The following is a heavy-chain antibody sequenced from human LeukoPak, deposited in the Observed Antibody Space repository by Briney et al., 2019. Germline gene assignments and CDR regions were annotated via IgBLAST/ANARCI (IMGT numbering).Heavy chain of an antibody. V-gene: IGHV3-74*01. CDR2: INSDGSST. Sequence: GGSLRLSCAASGFTFSSYWMYRVRQAPGKGQVWVPRINSDGSSTSYADPVKGRFTISRDNAKNTLFLQMNSLRVEDTAVYYCARVARFGAAYWYFDLWGRGTLVTVSS. CDR1: GFTFSSYW. CDR3: ARVARFGAAYWYFDL. J-gene: IGHJ2*01. D-gene: IGHD3-3*01.